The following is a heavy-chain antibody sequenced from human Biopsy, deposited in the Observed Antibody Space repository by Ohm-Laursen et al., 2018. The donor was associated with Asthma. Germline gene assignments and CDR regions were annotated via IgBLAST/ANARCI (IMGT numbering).Heavy chain of an antibody. CDR2: VHSSGST. CDR1: PGSINDYY. D-gene: IGHD6-13*01. Sequence: SETLSLTYTVSPGSINDYYWNWIRQFPGKGLEWIGYVHSSGSTRFNPSLKSRVTVSVDTSVDQVSLKLSSVSAADTAIYYCARATSTWSQSGPHFFDHWGPGTLVTVSS. J-gene: IGHJ5*02. CDR3: ARATSTWSQSGPHFFDH. V-gene: IGHV4-59*01.